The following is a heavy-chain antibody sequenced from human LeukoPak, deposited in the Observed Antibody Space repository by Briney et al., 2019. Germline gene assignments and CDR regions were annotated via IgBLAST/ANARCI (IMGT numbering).Heavy chain of an antibody. CDR3: ARDEFYDAYYFDY. D-gene: IGHD3-3*01. CDR1: GFIFSTYW. CDR2: ISSSSSYI. V-gene: IGHV3-21*01. Sequence: GGSLRLSCGASGFIFSTYWMTWVRQAPGKGLEWVSSISSSSSYIYYADSVKGRFTISRDNAKNSLYLQMNSLRAEDTAVYYCARDEFYDAYYFDYWGQGTLVTVSS. J-gene: IGHJ4*02.